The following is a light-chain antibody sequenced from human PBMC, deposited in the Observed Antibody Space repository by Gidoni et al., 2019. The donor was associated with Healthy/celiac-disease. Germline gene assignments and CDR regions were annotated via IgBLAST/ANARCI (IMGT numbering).Light chain of an antibody. CDR1: KLGDKY. CDR2: QDN. V-gene: IGLV3-1*01. J-gene: IGLJ2*01. Sequence: SYEVTQPPSVSVFPGQTASIPCSGDKLGDKYACWYQQKPGQSPVLVIYQDNKRPSGIPERFSGSNSGNTATLTISGTQAMDEADYYCQAWDSSIVVFGGGTKLTVL. CDR3: QAWDSSIVV.